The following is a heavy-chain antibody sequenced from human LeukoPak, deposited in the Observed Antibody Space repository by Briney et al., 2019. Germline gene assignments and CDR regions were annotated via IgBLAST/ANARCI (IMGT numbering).Heavy chain of an antibody. CDR1: GYTFTGYY. Sequence: ASMQVSCKASGYTFTGYYMHWVRQAPGQGLEWMGWINPNSGGTNYAQKFQGRVTMTRDTSISTAYMELSRLRSDDTAVYYCARGILWWPTGAFDIWGQGTVVTLSS. CDR3: ARGILWWPTGAFDI. V-gene: IGHV1-2*02. D-gene: IGHD2-21*01. CDR2: INPNSGGT. J-gene: IGHJ3*02.